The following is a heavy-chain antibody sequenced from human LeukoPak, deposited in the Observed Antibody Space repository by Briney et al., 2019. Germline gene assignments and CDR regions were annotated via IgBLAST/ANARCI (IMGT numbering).Heavy chain of an antibody. CDR2: IYPGDSDT. D-gene: IGHD7-27*01. V-gene: IGHV5-51*01. CDR1: GYSFTSYW. J-gene: IGHJ6*03. CDR3: ASSVRFRGPSNWGRMSHYYMDV. Sequence: GESLKISCKGSGYSFTSYWIGWVRQMPGKGLEWMGIIYPGDSDTRYSPSFQGQVTISADKSISTAYLQWSSLKASDTAMYYCASSVRFRGPSNWGRMSHYYMDVWGKGTTVTVSS.